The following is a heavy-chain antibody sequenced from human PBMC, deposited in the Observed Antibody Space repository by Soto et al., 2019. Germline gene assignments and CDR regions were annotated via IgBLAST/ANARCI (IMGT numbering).Heavy chain of an antibody. Sequence: GGSLRLSCAASGFTFSSYGMHWVRQAPGKGLEWVAVISYDGSNKYYADSVKGRFTISRDNSKNTLYLQMNSLRAEDTAVYYCAKHAQRSYWYFDLWGRGTLVTVSS. V-gene: IGHV3-30*18. J-gene: IGHJ2*01. CDR2: ISYDGSNK. CDR1: GFTFSSYG. CDR3: AKHAQRSYWYFDL.